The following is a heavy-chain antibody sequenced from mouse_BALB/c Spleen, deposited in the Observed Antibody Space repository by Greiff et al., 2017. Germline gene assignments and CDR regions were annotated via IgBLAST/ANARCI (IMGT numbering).Heavy chain of an antibody. CDR1: GYSITSGYY. J-gene: IGHJ3*01. CDR3: AREEYGNY. D-gene: IGHD2-10*02. CDR2: ISYDGSN. V-gene: IGHV3-6*02. Sequence: EVKLQESGPGLVKPSQSLSLTCSVTGYSITSGYYWNWIRQFPGNKLEWMGYISYDGSNNYNPSLKNRISITRDTSKNQFFLKLNSVTTEDTATYDCAREEYGNYWGQGTLVTVSA.